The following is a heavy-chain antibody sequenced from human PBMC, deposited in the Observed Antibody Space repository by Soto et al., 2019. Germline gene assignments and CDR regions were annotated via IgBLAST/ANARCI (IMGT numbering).Heavy chain of an antibody. CDR2: FDPEDGET. CDR3: ATGWAYADAGATALFDY. J-gene: IGHJ4*02. Sequence: SVKVSCQVSGCTLTELSMHWVRQAPAKGREWMGGFDPEDGETIYAQKFQGRVTMTEDTSTDPDYMELSSLRSEDTAVYYSATGWAYADAGATALFDYWGQGTLVTGPS. CDR1: GCTLTELS. V-gene: IGHV1-24*01. D-gene: IGHD1-26*01.